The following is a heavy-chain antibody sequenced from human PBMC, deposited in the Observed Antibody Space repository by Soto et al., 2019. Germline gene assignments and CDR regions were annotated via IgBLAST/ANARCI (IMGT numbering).Heavy chain of an antibody. CDR2: MSGDGKTI. V-gene: IGHV3-74*01. J-gene: IGHJ5*02. D-gene: IGHD1-1*01. CDR3: ARTYVPGIAGFDP. Sequence: GGSLRLSCAASGFTFSNYFMHWVRQVPGEGLVWVSRMSGDGKTISYADSVKGRFTISRDNAKNTLYLQMNSLRVEDTAVYYCARTYVPGIAGFDPWGQGTLVTVS. CDR1: GFTFSNYF.